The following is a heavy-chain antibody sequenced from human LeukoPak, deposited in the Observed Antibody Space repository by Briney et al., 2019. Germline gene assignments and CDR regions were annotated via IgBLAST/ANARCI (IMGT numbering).Heavy chain of an antibody. V-gene: IGHV3-23*01. CDR3: AKAPAYYYDSSGYRDY. D-gene: IGHD3-22*01. J-gene: IGHJ4*02. CDR2: ISGSGGST. Sequence: PGGSLRLSCAASGFTFSIYAISWVRQAPGKGLEWVSAISGSGGSTYYADSVKGRFTISRDNSKNTLYLQMNSLRAEDTAVYYCAKAPAYYYDSSGYRDYWGQGTLVTVSS. CDR1: GFTFSIYA.